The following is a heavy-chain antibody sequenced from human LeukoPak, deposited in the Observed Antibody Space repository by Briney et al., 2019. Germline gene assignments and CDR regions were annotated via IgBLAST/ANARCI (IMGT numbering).Heavy chain of an antibody. D-gene: IGHD3-22*01. Sequence: ASVKVSCKASGYTFTSYGISWVRQAPGQGLEWMGRISAYNGNTNYAQKLQGRVTMTTDTSTSTAYMELRSLRSDDTAVYYCARGDYYDSSGYYSDYWGQGTLVTVSS. CDR3: ARGDYYDSSGYYSDY. V-gene: IGHV1-18*01. CDR2: ISAYNGNT. J-gene: IGHJ4*02. CDR1: GYTFTSYG.